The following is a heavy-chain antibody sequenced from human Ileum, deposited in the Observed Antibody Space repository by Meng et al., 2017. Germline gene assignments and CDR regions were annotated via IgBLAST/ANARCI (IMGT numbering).Heavy chain of an antibody. Sequence: SETLSLTCAVSGGSISSSNWWSWVRQPPGKGLEWIGEIYHSGSTNYNPSLKSRVTISVDKSKNQFSLKLSSVTAADTAVYYCARVIFRVVAGTLHEYFDYWGQGTLVTVSS. CDR3: ARVIFRVVAGTLHEYFDY. D-gene: IGHD6-19*01. CDR2: IYHSGST. CDR1: GGSISSSNW. J-gene: IGHJ4*02. V-gene: IGHV4-4*02.